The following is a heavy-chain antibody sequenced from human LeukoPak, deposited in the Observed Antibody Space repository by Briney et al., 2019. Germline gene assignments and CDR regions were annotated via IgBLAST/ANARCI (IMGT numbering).Heavy chain of an antibody. CDR2: IYYSGST. CDR3: ARGRTNFDY. CDR1: GGSISYYY. J-gene: IGHJ4*02. V-gene: IGHV4-59*01. Sequence: SGTLSLTCTVSGGSISYYYWSWIRQPPGKGLEWIGYIYYSGSTNYNPSLKSRVTISVDTSKNQFSLKLSSVTAADTAVYYCARGRTNFDYWGQGTLVTVSS. D-gene: IGHD1-1*01.